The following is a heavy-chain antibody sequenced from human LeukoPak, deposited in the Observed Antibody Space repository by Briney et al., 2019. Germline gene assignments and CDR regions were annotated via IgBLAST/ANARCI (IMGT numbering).Heavy chain of an antibody. CDR2: IYYSGST. CDR1: GGSISSHY. D-gene: IGHD3-3*01. V-gene: IGHV4-59*11. CDR3: ARGRVANGLDFDY. Sequence: PSETLSLTCTVSGGSISSHYWSWIRQPPGKGLEWIGYIYYSGSTNYNPSLKSRVTISVDTSKNQFSLKLSSVTAADTAVYYCARGRVANGLDFDYWGQGTLVTVSS. J-gene: IGHJ4*02.